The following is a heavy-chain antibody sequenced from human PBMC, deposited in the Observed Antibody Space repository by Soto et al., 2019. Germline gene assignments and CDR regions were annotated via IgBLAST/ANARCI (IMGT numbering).Heavy chain of an antibody. J-gene: IGHJ5*02. V-gene: IGHV4-4*02. CDR1: DVSSSSSNV. CDR2: IYHSGST. D-gene: IGHD2-2*02. Sequence: LSHTCAVADVSSSSSNVWSWVSKPPGKGLEWIGEIYHSGSTNYNPSLKSRVTISVDKSKNQFSLKLSSVTAADTAVYYCARGYCSSTSCYTDSSFTNWFDPWGQGTLVYVSA. CDR3: ARGYCSSTSCYTDSSFTNWFDP.